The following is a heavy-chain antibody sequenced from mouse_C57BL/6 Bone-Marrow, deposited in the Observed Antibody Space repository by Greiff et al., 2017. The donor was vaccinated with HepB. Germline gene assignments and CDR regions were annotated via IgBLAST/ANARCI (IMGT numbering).Heavy chain of an antibody. CDR2: SRNKANDYTT. CDR1: GFTFSDFY. CDR3: ARDAGWGSWFAY. J-gene: IGHJ3*01. V-gene: IGHV7-1*01. Sequence: EVQGVDSGGGLVQSGRSLRLSCATSGFTFSDFYMEWVRQAPGKGLEWIAASRNKANDYTTEYSASVKGRFIVSRDTSQSILYLQMNALRAEDTAIYYCARDAGWGSWFAYWGQGTLVTVSA. D-gene: IGHD3-3*01.